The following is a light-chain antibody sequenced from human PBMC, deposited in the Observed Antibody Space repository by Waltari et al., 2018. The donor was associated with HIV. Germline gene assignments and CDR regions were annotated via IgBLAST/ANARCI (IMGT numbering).Light chain of an antibody. Sequence: DIVMTQSPDSLPVSLGERATINCTSSRTILYSSDNRNYLAWYQQKPRPPPKLLISWASTRESGVPDRFSGSGSGTDFTLTITSLQAEDVALYHCQQYFRIPPTFGGGTKVEIK. CDR3: QQYFRIPPT. CDR1: RTILYSSDNRNY. V-gene: IGKV4-1*01. J-gene: IGKJ4*01. CDR2: WAS.